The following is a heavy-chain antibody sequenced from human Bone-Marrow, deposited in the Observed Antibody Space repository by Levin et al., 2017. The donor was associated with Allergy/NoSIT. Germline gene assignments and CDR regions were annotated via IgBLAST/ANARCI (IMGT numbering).Heavy chain of an antibody. CDR2: IYYSGST. Sequence: SETLSLTCTVSGGSISSYYWSWIRQPPGKGLEWIGYIYYSGSTNYNPSLKSRVTISVDTSKNQFSLKLSSVTAADTAVYYCARGGPYGDYVPFIDYWGQGTLVTVSS. CDR1: GGSISSYY. CDR3: ARGGPYGDYVPFIDY. J-gene: IGHJ4*02. V-gene: IGHV4-59*01. D-gene: IGHD4-17*01.